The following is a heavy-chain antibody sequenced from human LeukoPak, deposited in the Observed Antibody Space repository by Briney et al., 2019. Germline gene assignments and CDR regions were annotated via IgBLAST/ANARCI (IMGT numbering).Heavy chain of an antibody. V-gene: IGHV3-48*03. D-gene: IGHD2-15*01. CDR2: ISSSGSTI. CDR1: GFTFSSYE. J-gene: IGHJ4*02. CDR3: ARDEDCSGGSCYSGDY. Sequence: PGGSLRLSCAASGFTFSSYEMNWVRQAPGKGLEWVSYISSSGSTIYYADSVKGRFTISRDNAKNSLYLQMNSLRAEDTAVYYCARDEDCSGGSCYSGDYWGQGTLVTVSS.